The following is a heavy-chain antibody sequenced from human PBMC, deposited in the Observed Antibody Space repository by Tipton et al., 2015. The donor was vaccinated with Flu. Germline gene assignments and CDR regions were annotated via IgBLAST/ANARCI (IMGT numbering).Heavy chain of an antibody. J-gene: IGHJ4*02. CDR2: IYPSGTT. CDR1: SGSIRSTNYF. D-gene: IGHD5-12*01. Sequence: TLSLTCTVSSGSIRSTNYFCAWIRQPPGKRLELIGSIYPSGTTYYNPSLKSRVTISADTSKSQFSLKLRSVTAADTAVYYCAGRGYSGYESVFWGQGILVTVSS. V-gene: IGHV4-39*01. CDR3: AGRGYSGYESVF.